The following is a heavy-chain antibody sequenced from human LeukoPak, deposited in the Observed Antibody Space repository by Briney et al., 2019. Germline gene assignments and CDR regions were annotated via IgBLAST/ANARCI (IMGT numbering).Heavy chain of an antibody. D-gene: IGHD1-26*01. Sequence: TSETLSLTCTVSGGSISSSSYYWGWIRQPPGKGLEWIGSIYYSGSTYYNPSLKSRVTISVDTSKNQFSLKLSSVTAADTAVYYCARHGGATPFDYWGQGTLVTVSS. CDR1: GGSISSSSYY. J-gene: IGHJ4*02. CDR3: ARHGGATPFDY. CDR2: IYYSGST. V-gene: IGHV4-39*01.